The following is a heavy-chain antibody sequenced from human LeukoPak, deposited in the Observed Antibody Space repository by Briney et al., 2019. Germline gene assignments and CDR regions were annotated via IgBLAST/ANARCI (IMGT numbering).Heavy chain of an antibody. CDR1: GYTFTSYS. CDR2: ISGYSGNT. Sequence: ASVKVSCKASGYTFTSYSISWVRQAPGQGLEWMGWISGYSGNTNYVQKFQGRVTMTTDRSTTTAYMELRSLRSDDTAVYYCARDIATVVHQDWGQGTLVTVSS. J-gene: IGHJ4*02. CDR3: ARDIATVVHQD. V-gene: IGHV1-18*01. D-gene: IGHD2-15*01.